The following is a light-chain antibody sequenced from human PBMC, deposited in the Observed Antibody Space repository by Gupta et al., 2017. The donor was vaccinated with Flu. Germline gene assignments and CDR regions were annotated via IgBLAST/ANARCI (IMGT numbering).Light chain of an antibody. Sequence: VTISCSGSNSNIGTNVVSWYQQLPGTAPKLLIDNNNQRPSGVPDRFSGSKSGTSASLAISGLQSEDEAEYYCAAWDDSRKGLGVFGGGTKLTVL. CDR1: NSNIGTNV. CDR3: AAWDDSRKGLGV. V-gene: IGLV1-44*01. J-gene: IGLJ3*02. CDR2: NNN.